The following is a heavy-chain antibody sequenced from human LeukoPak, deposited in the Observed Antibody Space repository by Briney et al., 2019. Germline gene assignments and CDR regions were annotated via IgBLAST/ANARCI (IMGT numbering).Heavy chain of an antibody. CDR1: GGSFSGYY. V-gene: IGHV4-34*01. D-gene: IGHD6-13*01. CDR2: INHSGST. Sequence: PSETLSLTCAVYGGSFSGYYWSWIRQPPGEGLEWIGEINHSGSTNYNPSLKSRVTISVDTSKNQFSLKLSSVTAADAAVYYCAGAGVAAAGWFDPWGQGTLVTVSS. J-gene: IGHJ5*02. CDR3: AGAGVAAAGWFDP.